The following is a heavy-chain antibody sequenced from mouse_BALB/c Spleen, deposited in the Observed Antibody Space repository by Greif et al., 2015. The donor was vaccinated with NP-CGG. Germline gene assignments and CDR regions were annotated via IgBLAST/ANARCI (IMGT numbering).Heavy chain of an antibody. CDR3: ARRNDGSWFAY. V-gene: IGHV5-12-2*01. CDR1: GFTFSSYT. J-gene: IGHJ3*01. D-gene: IGHD2-3*01. Sequence: EVQGVESGGGLVQPGGSLKLSCAASGFTFSSYTMSWVRQTPEKRLEWVAYISNGGGSTYYPDTVKGRFTISRDNAKNTLYLQMSSLKSEDTAMYYCARRNDGSWFAYWGQGTLVTVSA. CDR2: ISNGGGST.